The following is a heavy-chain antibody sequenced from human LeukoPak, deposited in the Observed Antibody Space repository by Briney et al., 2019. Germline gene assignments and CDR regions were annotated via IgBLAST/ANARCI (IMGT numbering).Heavy chain of an antibody. V-gene: IGHV4-39*07. CDR2: IYYSGST. CDR1: GGSISSSSYY. Sequence: SETLSLTCTVSGGSISSSSYYWGWIRQPPGKGLEWIGSIYYSGSTYHNPSLKSRATISVDASKNQLSLKLSSVTAADTAVYYCAKSVDTGMVSGLGMDVWGQGTTVTVSS. D-gene: IGHD5-18*01. J-gene: IGHJ6*02. CDR3: AKSVDTGMVSGLGMDV.